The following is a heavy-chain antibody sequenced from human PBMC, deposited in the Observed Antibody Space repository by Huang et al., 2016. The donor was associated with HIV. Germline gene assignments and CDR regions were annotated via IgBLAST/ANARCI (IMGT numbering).Heavy chain of an antibody. D-gene: IGHD5-18*01. Sequence: QVLLVQSGAEVKKPGDSVKVSCKAFGYTFIDYYIHWVRQAPGQGLGWMGWINPKSGGTTYRQKFQVRLTWTRDTSISTAYMDLSRLRSDQTAVYHCARDVRAGYRGVSGLDPWGQGTLVTVSS. CDR3: ARDVRAGYRGVSGLDP. CDR2: INPKSGGT. J-gene: IGHJ5*02. CDR1: GYTFIDYY. V-gene: IGHV1-2*02.